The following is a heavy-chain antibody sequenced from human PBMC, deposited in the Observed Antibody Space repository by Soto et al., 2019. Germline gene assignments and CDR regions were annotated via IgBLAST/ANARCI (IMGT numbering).Heavy chain of an antibody. D-gene: IGHD4-17*01. CDR3: AKGTPVNGDYALDY. J-gene: IGHJ4*02. Sequence: GGSLRLSCAASGFTFSTYAIHWVRQAPGKGLEWVALIAYDGNNKYYADSVKGRFTISRDNSKDTVYLQMHSLRPEDTSVYYCAKGTPVNGDYALDYWGQGTLVTVSS. CDR1: GFTFSTYA. V-gene: IGHV3-30*18. CDR2: IAYDGNNK.